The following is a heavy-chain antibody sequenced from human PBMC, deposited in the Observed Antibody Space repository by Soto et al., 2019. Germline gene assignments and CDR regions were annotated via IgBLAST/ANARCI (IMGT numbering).Heavy chain of an antibody. J-gene: IGHJ4*02. CDR2: IRSTTNYI. CDR3: ARESEDLTSNFDY. CDR1: GFTFSRYS. V-gene: IGHV3-21*01. Sequence: EVQLVESGGGLVRPGGSLRLSCAASGFTFSRYSMNWVRQAPGKGLEWVSCIRSTTNYIYYADSMKGRFTVSRDNAKKSVYLDMNSLSAEDTAVYYCARESEDLTSNFDYWGQGTLVTVSS.